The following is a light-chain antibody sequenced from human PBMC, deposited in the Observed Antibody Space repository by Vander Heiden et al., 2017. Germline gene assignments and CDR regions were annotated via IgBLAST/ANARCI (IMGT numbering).Light chain of an antibody. CDR3: GTWDSSLSADWV. CDR2: DNN. V-gene: IGLV1-51*01. J-gene: IGLJ3*02. Sequence: QSVLTQPPSVSAAPGQKVTSSCSGSSSNIGNNDVSCYQQLPVTAPNLLIYDNNKRPSGIPARFSVSKSVTSATLGITVLQTGDEADDYCGTWDSSLSADWVFGGGTKLTGL. CDR1: SSNIGNND.